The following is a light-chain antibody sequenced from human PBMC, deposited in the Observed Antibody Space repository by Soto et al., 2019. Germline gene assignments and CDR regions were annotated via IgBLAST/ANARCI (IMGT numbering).Light chain of an antibody. CDR2: AVS. V-gene: IGLV2-14*03. Sequence: QSALTEPASVSGSPGQSITISCTGTRSDVGGYNYVSWYQQRPAKAPKLMIYAVSNRPSGVSNRFSGSKSGNAASLTISGLQAEDEADYYCSSYTSDNTPDVIFGGGTKLTVL. J-gene: IGLJ2*01. CDR1: RSDVGGYNY. CDR3: SSYTSDNTPDVI.